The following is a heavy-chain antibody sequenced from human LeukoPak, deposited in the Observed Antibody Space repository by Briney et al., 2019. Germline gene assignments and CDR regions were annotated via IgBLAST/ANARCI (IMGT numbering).Heavy chain of an antibody. D-gene: IGHD2-2*01. Sequence: SGGSLRLSCAASGFTFSNAWMNWVRQAPGKGLEWVGRIKRKTDGGTTDYAAPVKGRFTISRDGSKNTLYLQMNSLKTEDTAVYYCTTDSSTTTYNFDYWGQGTLVTVSS. CDR2: IKRKTDGGTT. J-gene: IGHJ4*02. CDR1: GFTFSNAW. V-gene: IGHV3-15*01. CDR3: TTDSSTTTYNFDY.